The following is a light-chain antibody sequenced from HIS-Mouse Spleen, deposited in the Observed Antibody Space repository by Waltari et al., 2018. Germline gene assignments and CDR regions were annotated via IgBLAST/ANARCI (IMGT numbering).Light chain of an antibody. CDR2: LGY. V-gene: IGKV2-28*01. CDR3: MQALQTWT. Sequence: DIVMTQSPLSLPVTPGEPASISCRSSQSLLHSNGYNYLDWYLQKPGQSPQLLIYLGYNRASGVPDRCSGSGSGTDFTLKISRVEAEDVGVYYCMQALQTWTFGQGTKVEIK. J-gene: IGKJ1*01. CDR1: QSLLHSNGYNY.